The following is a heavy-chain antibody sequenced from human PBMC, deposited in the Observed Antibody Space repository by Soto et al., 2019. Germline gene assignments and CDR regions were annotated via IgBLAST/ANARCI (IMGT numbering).Heavy chain of an antibody. CDR3: AGGSGWISDT. V-gene: IGHV3-7*05. Sequence: EVQLVESGGGLVQPGGSLRLSCAASGFTFSPYWMSWVRQAPGKGLEWVAIIKDDGGDEHYLEAVRGRFTISRDNAKKSLYLAMDSLRVEDTAVYYCAGGSGWISDTWGQGTLVTASS. CDR1: GFTFSPYW. CDR2: IKDDGGDE. J-gene: IGHJ5*02. D-gene: IGHD6-19*01.